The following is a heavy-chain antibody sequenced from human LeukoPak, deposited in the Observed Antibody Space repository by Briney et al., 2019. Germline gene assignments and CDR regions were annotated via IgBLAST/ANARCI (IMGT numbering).Heavy chain of an antibody. CDR2: IYYSGSA. Sequence: PSETLSLTCTVSGDSLSSSFWTWIRQPPGKGLEWIGYIYYSGSANYNPSLKSRVTISVDTSKNQFSLKLSSVTAADTAVYYCAREGSSWYEIVFVYWGQGTLVTVSS. CDR3: AREGSSWYEIVFVY. CDR1: GDSLSSSF. D-gene: IGHD6-13*01. J-gene: IGHJ4*02. V-gene: IGHV4-59*12.